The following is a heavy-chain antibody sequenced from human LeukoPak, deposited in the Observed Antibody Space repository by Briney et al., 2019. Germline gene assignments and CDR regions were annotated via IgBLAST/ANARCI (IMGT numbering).Heavy chain of an antibody. V-gene: IGHV3-21*01. CDR3: ARVSDYYYMDV. D-gene: IGHD2/OR15-2a*01. J-gene: IGHJ6*03. CDR2: ISSGSKYI. Sequence: PGGSLRLSCAASGFTFSTYSMNWVRQAPGKGLEWVSSISSGSKYIYYADSVKGRFTSSRDNAKNSLYLQMNSLRAEDTAVYYCARVSDYYYMDVWGKGTTVTVSS. CDR1: GFTFSTYS.